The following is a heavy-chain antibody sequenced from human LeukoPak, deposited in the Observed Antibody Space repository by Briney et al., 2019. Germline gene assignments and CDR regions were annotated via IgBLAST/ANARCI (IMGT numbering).Heavy chain of an antibody. V-gene: IGHV3-74*03. D-gene: IGHD1-26*01. Sequence: GGSLRLSCAASGFTFSSYWLYWVRQAPGKGLVYVSRINNGGGGTTYADSVRGRFTISRDNARNMVYLQMDSLRADDTAVYYCARGGGYHACDIWGQGTMVTVSS. CDR2: INNGGGGT. J-gene: IGHJ3*02. CDR3: ARGGGYHACDI. CDR1: GFTFSSYW.